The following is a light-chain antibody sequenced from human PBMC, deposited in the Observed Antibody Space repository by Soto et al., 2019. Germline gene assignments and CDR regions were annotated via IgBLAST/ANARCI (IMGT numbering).Light chain of an antibody. Sequence: EIVLTQSPATLSLSPGERATLSCRASQSVSSYLAWYQQKPGKAPRLLIYDASNRDTGIPARFSGSGSGTDFPLTISSLEPEYLAVYYCQQRSNWTTFGQGTRLEIK. V-gene: IGKV3-11*01. CDR1: QSVSSY. CDR2: DAS. J-gene: IGKJ5*01. CDR3: QQRSNWTT.